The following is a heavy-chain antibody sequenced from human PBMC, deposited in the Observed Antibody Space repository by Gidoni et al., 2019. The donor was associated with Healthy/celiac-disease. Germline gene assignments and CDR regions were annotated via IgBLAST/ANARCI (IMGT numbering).Heavy chain of an antibody. J-gene: IGHJ3*02. D-gene: IGHD3-22*01. CDR3: ARGGYYDSSGYSDAFDI. CDR1: GRSISSSRYY. V-gene: IGHV4-39*01. Sequence: QLQLQESGPGLVKPSETLSLTCTVSGRSISSSRYYWGWIRQPPGKGLEWIGSIYYSGSTYYNPSLKSRVTISVDTSKNQFSLKLSSVTAADTAVYYCARGGYYDSSGYSDAFDIWGQGTMVTVSS. CDR2: IYYSGST.